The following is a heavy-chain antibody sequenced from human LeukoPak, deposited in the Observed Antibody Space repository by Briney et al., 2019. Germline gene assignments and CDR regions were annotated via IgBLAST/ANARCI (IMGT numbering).Heavy chain of an antibody. Sequence: GRSLRLSCAASGFTFSSYAMHWVRQAPGKGLEWVAVISYDGSNKYYADSVKGRFAISRDNSKNTLYLQMNSLRAEDTAVYYCARDPIAAAGTGEGNWFDPWGQGTLVTVSS. CDR2: ISYDGSNK. J-gene: IGHJ5*02. V-gene: IGHV3-30*07. D-gene: IGHD6-13*01. CDR3: ARDPIAAAGTGEGNWFDP. CDR1: GFTFSSYA.